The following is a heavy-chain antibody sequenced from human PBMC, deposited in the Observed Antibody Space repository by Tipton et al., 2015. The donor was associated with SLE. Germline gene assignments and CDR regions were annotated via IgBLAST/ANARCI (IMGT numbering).Heavy chain of an antibody. V-gene: IGHV4-61*09. CDR3: ARTSDFWDAYFDF. D-gene: IGHD3-3*01. CDR1: GGSISSGRYY. J-gene: IGHJ4*02. Sequence: TLSLTCTVSGGSISSGRYYWSWIRQPAGKGLEWIGHIYTSGSTNYNPSLESRATLSVDTSKNQFSLKLSSVTAADTAVYFCARTSDFWDAYFDFWGQGTLVTVSS. CDR2: IYTSGST.